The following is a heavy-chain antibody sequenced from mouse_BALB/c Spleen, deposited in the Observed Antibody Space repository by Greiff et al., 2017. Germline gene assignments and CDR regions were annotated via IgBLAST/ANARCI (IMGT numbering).Heavy chain of an antibody. CDR2: ISSGGSYT. Sequence: EVKLVESGGGLVKPGGSLKLSCAASGFTFSSYTMSWVRQTPEKRLEWVATISSGGSYTYYPDSVKGRFTISRDNAKNTLYLQMSSLKSEDTAMYYCTREEVLHWFAYWGQGTLVTVSA. V-gene: IGHV5-6-4*01. D-gene: IGHD1-1*01. CDR1: GFTFSSYT. J-gene: IGHJ3*01. CDR3: TREEVLHWFAY.